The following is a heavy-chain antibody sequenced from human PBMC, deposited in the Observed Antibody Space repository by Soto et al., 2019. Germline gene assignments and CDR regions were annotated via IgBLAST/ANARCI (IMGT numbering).Heavy chain of an antibody. CDR1: GFTFSSYN. D-gene: IGHD2-2*01. V-gene: IGHV3-21*01. CDR3: ARGDVVVVPAADY. J-gene: IGHJ4*02. CDR2: ISSSGSYI. Sequence: EVQLVESGGGLVKPGGSLRLSCAASGFTFSSYNMNWVSQAPGKGLEWVSSISSSGSYIYYADSVKGRFTIARDNAKNSLYLQMNSLRAEDTAVYYCARGDVVVVPAADYWGQGTLVTVSS.